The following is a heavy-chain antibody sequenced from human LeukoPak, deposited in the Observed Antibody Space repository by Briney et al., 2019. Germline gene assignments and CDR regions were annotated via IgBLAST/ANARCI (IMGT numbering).Heavy chain of an antibody. V-gene: IGHV4-4*02. CDR3: ARLYYYGSGSPRPPFDY. Sequence: LEWXXXXYHSRSTNYNPSLKSRVTISVDKSKNQFSLKLSSVTAADTAVYYCARLYYYGSGSPRPPFDYWGQGTLVTVSS. D-gene: IGHD3-10*01. J-gene: IGHJ4*02. CDR2: XYHSRST.